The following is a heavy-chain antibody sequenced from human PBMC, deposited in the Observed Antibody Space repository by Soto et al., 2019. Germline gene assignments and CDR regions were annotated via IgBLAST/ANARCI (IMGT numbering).Heavy chain of an antibody. CDR2: IKQDGSEK. CDR3: ARAARLFSSGWYPRYYYYYYMDV. V-gene: IGHV3-7*01. Sequence: GGSLRLSCAASGFTFSSYWMSWVRQAPGKGLEWVANIKQDGSEKYYVDSVKGRFTISRDKAKNSLYLQMNSLRAEDTAVYYCARAARLFSSGWYPRYYYYYYMDVWGKGTTVTVSS. CDR1: GFTFSSYW. D-gene: IGHD6-19*01. J-gene: IGHJ6*03.